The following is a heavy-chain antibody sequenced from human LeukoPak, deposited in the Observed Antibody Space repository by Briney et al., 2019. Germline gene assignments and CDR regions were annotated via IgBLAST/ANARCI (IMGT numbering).Heavy chain of an antibody. CDR3: ARDGWLEDDAFDI. Sequence: GGSLRLSCAASGFTFSSYSMNWVRQAPGKGLEWVSSISSSSSYIYYADSVKGRFTISRDNAKNSLYLQMNRLRAEDTAVYYCARDGWLEDDAFDIWGQGTMVTVSS. V-gene: IGHV3-21*01. J-gene: IGHJ3*02. CDR2: ISSSSSYI. D-gene: IGHD6-19*01. CDR1: GFTFSSYS.